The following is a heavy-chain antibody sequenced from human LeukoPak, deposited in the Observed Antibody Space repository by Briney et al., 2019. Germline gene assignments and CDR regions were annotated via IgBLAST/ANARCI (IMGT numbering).Heavy chain of an antibody. Sequence: PGRSLRLSCAASGFTFRSYAIHWVRQAPGKGLEWVAFISYDGNTNYYADSVRGRFIISRDNSKNTVYLQMNSLRTEDMALYYCVRARPYYHASGSLFYFDYWGQGTPVTVSS. CDR3: VRARPYYHASGSLFYFDY. J-gene: IGHJ4*02. D-gene: IGHD3-10*01. CDR2: ISYDGNTN. CDR1: GFTFRSYA. V-gene: IGHV3-30-3*01.